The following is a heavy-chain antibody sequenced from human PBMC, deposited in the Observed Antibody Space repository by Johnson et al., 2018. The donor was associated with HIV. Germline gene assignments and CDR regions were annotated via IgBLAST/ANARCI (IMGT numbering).Heavy chain of an antibody. CDR1: GFTFSSYA. V-gene: IGHV3-30*04. D-gene: IGHD1-7*01. J-gene: IGHJ3*02. CDR2: ISYDGSNK. CDR3: ARDSYKLELPLGAFDI. Sequence: QVQLVESGGGVVQPGRSLRLSCAASGFTFSSYAMHWVRQAPGKGLEWVAVISYDGSNKYYADSVKGRFTISRDKSKNTLYPQMNSLRAEDTAVYYCARDSYKLELPLGAFDIGGQGTMVTVSS.